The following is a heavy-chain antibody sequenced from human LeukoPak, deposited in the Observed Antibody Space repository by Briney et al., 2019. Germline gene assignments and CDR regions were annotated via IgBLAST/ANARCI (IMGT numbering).Heavy chain of an antibody. CDR2: ISSSGSTI. Sequence: GGPLRLSCAASGFTFSSYWMSWVRQAPGKGLEWVSYISSSGSTIYYADSVKGRFTISRDNAKNSLYLQMNSLRAEDTAVYYCAREGYGYMSESFDYWGQGTLVTVSS. V-gene: IGHV3-48*04. J-gene: IGHJ4*02. CDR1: GFTFSSYW. D-gene: IGHD5-18*01. CDR3: AREGYGYMSESFDY.